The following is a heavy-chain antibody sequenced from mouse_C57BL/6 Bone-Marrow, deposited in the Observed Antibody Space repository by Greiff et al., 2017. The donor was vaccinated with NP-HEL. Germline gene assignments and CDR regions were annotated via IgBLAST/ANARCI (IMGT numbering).Heavy chain of an antibody. CDR2: IYPRSGNT. CDR3: ARRITGTRYYFDY. D-gene: IGHD4-1*01. CDR1: GYTFTSYG. Sequence: VHLVESGAELARPGASVKLSCKASGYTFTSYGISWVKQRTGQGLEWIGEIYPRSGNTYYNEKFKGKAKLTADKSSSTAYMELRSLTSEDSAVYFCARRITGTRYYFDYWGQGTTLTVSS. V-gene: IGHV1-81*01. J-gene: IGHJ2*01.